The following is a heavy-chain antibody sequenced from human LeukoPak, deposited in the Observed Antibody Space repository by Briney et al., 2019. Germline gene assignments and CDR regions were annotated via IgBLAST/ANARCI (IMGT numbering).Heavy chain of an antibody. V-gene: IGHV1-69*05. Sequence: SVKVSCKASGYTFAGYYMHWVRQAPGQGLEWMGGIIPIFGTANYAQKFQGRVTITTDESTSTAYMELSSLRSEDTAVYYCASSVAPWGQGTLVTVSS. J-gene: IGHJ5*02. CDR1: GYTFAGYY. CDR3: ASSVAP. CDR2: IIPIFGTA.